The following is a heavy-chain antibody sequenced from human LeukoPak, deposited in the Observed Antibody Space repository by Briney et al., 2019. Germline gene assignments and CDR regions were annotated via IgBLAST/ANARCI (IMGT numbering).Heavy chain of an antibody. CDR2: IYHSGST. CDR3: ARDPAWAADSLHWVDP. CDR1: GYSISSGYY. V-gene: IGHV4-38-2*02. Sequence: SETLSLTCTVSGYSISSGYYWGWIRQPPGKGLEWIGSIYHSGSTYYNPSLKSRVTISVDTSKNQYSLKLTSVTAADTAIYYCARDPAWAADSLHWVDPWGQGTRVTVSS. D-gene: IGHD6-13*01. J-gene: IGHJ5*02.